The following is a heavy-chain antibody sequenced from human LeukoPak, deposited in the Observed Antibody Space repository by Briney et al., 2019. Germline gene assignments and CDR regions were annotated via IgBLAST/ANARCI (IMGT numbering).Heavy chain of an antibody. CDR1: GFTVSSNS. Sequence: QPGGSLRLSCTVSGFTVSSNSMSWVRQAPGKGLEWVSFIYSDNTHYSDSVKGRFTISRDNSKNTLYLQMNSLRAEDTAVYYCARGGAYNWNPLDYWGQGTLVTVSS. D-gene: IGHD1-20*01. CDR3: ARGGAYNWNPLDY. CDR2: IYSDNT. V-gene: IGHV3-53*01. J-gene: IGHJ4*02.